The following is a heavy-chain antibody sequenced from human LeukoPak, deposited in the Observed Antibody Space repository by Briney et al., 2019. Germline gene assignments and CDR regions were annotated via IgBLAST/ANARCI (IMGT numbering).Heavy chain of an antibody. CDR2: INPNSGGT. D-gene: IGHD2-15*01. J-gene: IGHJ4*02. CDR1: GYTFTGYY. Sequence: GASVKVSCKASGYTFTGYYMHWVRQAPGQGLEWVGWINPNSGGTNYAQKFQGRVTMTRDTSISTAYMELSRLRSDDTAVYYCARDPPRRVAEFDYWGQGTLVTVSS. V-gene: IGHV1-2*02. CDR3: ARDPPRRVAEFDY.